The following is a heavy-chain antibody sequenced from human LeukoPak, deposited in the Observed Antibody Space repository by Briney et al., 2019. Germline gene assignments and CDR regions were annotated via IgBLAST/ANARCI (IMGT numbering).Heavy chain of an antibody. J-gene: IGHJ6*02. Sequence: GRSLRLSCAASGFTFSSYGMHWVRQAPGKGLEWVAVISYDGSNKYYADSVKGRFTISRDNSKNTLYLQMNSLRAEDTAVYYCAKLEQGGREGYYYYGMDVWGQGTTVTVSS. CDR1: GFTFSSYG. D-gene: IGHD1/OR15-1a*01. CDR2: ISYDGSNK. V-gene: IGHV3-30*18. CDR3: AKLEQGGREGYYYYGMDV.